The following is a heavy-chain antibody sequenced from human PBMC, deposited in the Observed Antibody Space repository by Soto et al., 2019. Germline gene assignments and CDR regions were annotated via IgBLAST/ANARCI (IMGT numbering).Heavy chain of an antibody. V-gene: IGHV4-31*11. CDR1: GGSIISASYS. CDR3: AREDAARIERWFDA. CDR2: IYSGGST. D-gene: IGHD6-6*01. J-gene: IGHJ5*02. Sequence: QVQLQESGPRLVKPSQTLSLSCAVSGGSIISASYSWNWIRQSPGRGLEWIGHIYSGGSTYYTPSLKSRVSISVDTSNTQFSLKLTSVTAADTAVYFCAREDAARIERWFDAWGQGILVTVSS.